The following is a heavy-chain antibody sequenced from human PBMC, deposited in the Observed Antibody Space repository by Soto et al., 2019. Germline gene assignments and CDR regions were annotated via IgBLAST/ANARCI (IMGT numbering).Heavy chain of an antibody. D-gene: IGHD3-3*01. CDR2: INPSGGST. J-gene: IGHJ6*04. Sequence: GASVKVSCKASGYTFTSYYMHWVRQAPGQGLEWMGIINPSGGSTSYAQKFQGRVTMTRDTSTSTVYMELSSLRSEDTAVYYCATLAGYYDFCIGYYQWAQSSMDVWGKGTTVTVAS. CDR1: GYTFTSYY. V-gene: IGHV1-46*03. CDR3: ATLAGYYDFCIGYYQWAQSSMDV.